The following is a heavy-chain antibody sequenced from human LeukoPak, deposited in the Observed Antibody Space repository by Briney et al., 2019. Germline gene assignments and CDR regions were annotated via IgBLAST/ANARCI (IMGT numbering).Heavy chain of an antibody. J-gene: IGHJ6*03. Sequence: SETLSLTCAVYGGSFSGYYWSWIRQPPAKGLEWIGEINHSGSTNYNPSLKSRVTISVDTSKNQFSLKLSSVTAADTAVYYCARGTYYYGSGSRYYYYYYYMDVWGKGTTVTVSS. CDR1: GGSFSGYY. CDR2: INHSGST. CDR3: ARGTYYYGSGSRYYYYYYYMDV. V-gene: IGHV4-34*01. D-gene: IGHD3-10*01.